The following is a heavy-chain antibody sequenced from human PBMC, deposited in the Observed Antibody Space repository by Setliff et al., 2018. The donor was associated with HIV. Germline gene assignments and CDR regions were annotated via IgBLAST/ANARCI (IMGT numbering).Heavy chain of an antibody. CDR1: RDTFRSFS. V-gene: IGHV1-69*10. D-gene: IGHD3-3*01. CDR3: ARDPLRISDRFNFYFGMDV. CDR2: IIPILGMT. J-gene: IGHJ6*02. Sequence: SVKVSCKASRDTFRSFSINWVRQAPGQGLEWMGAIIPILGMTNYAQIFQGRVMITADESTNTAYMELSNLRSEDTAVYYCARDPLRISDRFNFYFGMDVWGQGTTVTVSS.